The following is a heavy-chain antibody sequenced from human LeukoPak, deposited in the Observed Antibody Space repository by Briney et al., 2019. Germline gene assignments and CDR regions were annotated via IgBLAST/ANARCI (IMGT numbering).Heavy chain of an antibody. J-gene: IGHJ5*02. CDR2: IYDXXXX. Sequence: SETLSLTCTVSGGSIRSSYYYWGWIRQPPGKGLEWIGSIYDXXXXYYNXSXXXRVTIXXDTSKNQFSLKLNSVTAADTAVYYCARHYGPWGQGTLVTVSS. CDR1: GGSIRSSYYY. CDR3: ARHYGP. D-gene: IGHD3-10*01. V-gene: IGHV4-39*01.